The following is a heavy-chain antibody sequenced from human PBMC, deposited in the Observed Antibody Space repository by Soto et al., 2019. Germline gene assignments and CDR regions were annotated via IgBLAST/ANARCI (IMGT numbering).Heavy chain of an antibody. CDR1: GFSLSTSGMC. D-gene: IGHD2-2*02. CDR3: ARSKTCYTFDS. V-gene: IGHV2-70*01. J-gene: IGHJ4*02. Sequence: VSGPTLVNPTQTLTLTCTFSGFSLSTSGMCLNWIRQPPGKALEWLALIDWDDDKFYTTSLKTRLTISKDTSRNQVVLTMTNMDPVDTATYYCARSKTCYTFDSWGQGTQVTVSS. CDR2: IDWDDDK.